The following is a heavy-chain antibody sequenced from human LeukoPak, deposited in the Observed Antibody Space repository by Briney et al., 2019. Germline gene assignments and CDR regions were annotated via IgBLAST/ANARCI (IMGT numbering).Heavy chain of an antibody. CDR2: IYNSGST. Sequence: SETLSLTCTVSGGSISSGDYYWSWIRQPPGKGLEWIGYIYNSGSTYYNPSLKSRVTISVDTSKNQFSLKLSSVTAADTAVYYCAREVGGITIFRVVIHPPALYYYYMDVWGKGTTVTVSS. J-gene: IGHJ6*03. V-gene: IGHV4-30-4*01. CDR1: GGSISSGDYY. D-gene: IGHD3-3*01. CDR3: AREVGGITIFRVVIHPPALYYYYMDV.